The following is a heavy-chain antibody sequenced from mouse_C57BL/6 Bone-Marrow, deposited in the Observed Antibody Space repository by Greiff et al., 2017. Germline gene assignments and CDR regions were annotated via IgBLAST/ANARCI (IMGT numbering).Heavy chain of an antibody. D-gene: IGHD1-1*01. CDR2: IDPSDSYT. CDR3: ARSHYGSSYGVAY. V-gene: IGHV1-69*01. Sequence: VQLQQPGAELVMPGASVKPSCKASGYTFTSYWMHWVKQRPGQGLEWIGEIDPSDSYTNYNQKFKGKSTLTVDKSSSTAYMQLSSLTSEDSAVYYCARSHYGSSYGVAYWGQGTLVTVSA. CDR1: GYTFTSYW. J-gene: IGHJ3*01.